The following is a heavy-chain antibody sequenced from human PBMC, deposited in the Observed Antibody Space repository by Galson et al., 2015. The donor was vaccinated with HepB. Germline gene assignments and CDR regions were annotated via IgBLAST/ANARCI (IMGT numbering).Heavy chain of an antibody. D-gene: IGHD3-22*01. CDR2: IKSKTDGGTI. V-gene: IGHV3-15*01. CDR3: ITDAVDFHDSSRNY. J-gene: IGHJ4*02. Sequence: SLRLSCAASGFSFSLAWINWVRQAPGKGLEWVGRIKSKTDGGTIDYAAPVKGRFTILRDDSKHTLFLQMNSLETEDTAVYYCITDAVDFHDSSRNYWGQGTLVTVSS. CDR1: GFSFSLAW.